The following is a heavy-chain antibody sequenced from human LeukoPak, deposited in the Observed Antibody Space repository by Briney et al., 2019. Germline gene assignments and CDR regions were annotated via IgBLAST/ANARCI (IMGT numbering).Heavy chain of an antibody. CDR1: GYTFVTYG. CDR2: ISTYNGNT. J-gene: IGHJ4*02. Sequence: ASVKVSCKAPGYTFVTYGINWVRQAPGQGPEWIGWISTYNGNTKYALKFQDRVTLTRDTSTTTAYMELKSLTSDDRAVYYCARASFDHWGQGTLVIVSS. V-gene: IGHV1-18*01. CDR3: ARASFDH.